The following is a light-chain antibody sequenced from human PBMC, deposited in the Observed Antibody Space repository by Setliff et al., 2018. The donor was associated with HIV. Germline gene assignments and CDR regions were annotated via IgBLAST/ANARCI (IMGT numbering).Light chain of an antibody. J-gene: IGLJ1*01. Sequence: ALVQPASVSGSPGQSVTVSCTGTSSDVGSYDFVSWYQQLPGKAPKLLIYDISDRPSGVSHRFSGSKSGNTASLTISGLQSEDEADYYCASYRPNDLGVFGTGTKVTVL. CDR2: DIS. V-gene: IGLV2-14*03. CDR1: SSDVGSYDF. CDR3: ASYRPNDLGV.